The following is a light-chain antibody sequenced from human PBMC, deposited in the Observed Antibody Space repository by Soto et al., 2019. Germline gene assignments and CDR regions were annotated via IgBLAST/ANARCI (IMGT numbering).Light chain of an antibody. Sequence: DPQMTQSPSSLSASVGDRVTIACQASDDIRNYLNWYQQKPGKAPKLLIDEASHLQTGVTSRFSGSGYGTDFTFTISNLQPEDIATYYCQQYDSPPLPFGGGPKVEIK. J-gene: IGKJ4*01. CDR2: EAS. V-gene: IGKV1-33*01. CDR3: QQYDSPPLP. CDR1: DDIRNY.